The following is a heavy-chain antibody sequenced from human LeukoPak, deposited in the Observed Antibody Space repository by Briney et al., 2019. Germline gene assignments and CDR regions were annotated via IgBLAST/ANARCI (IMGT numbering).Heavy chain of an antibody. J-gene: IGHJ4*02. Sequence: GASVKVSCKASGYSLTAYYMHWVRQAPGQGLEWMGWINPNSGGTNYARKFQGRVTLTRDTSISTAYMELSRLRYDDTAIYYCASTTMGFCSGGSCYSTFFDYWGQGTLLTVSS. V-gene: IGHV1-2*02. CDR3: ASTTMGFCSGGSCYSTFFDY. CDR1: GYSLTAYY. D-gene: IGHD2-15*01. CDR2: INPNSGGT.